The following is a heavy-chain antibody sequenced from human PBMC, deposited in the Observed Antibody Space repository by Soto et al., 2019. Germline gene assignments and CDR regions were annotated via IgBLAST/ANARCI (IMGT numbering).Heavy chain of an antibody. CDR2: ISSGSDYL. Sequence: EVQLVESGGGLVKPGGSLRLSCAAFGFNFNSYAMHWVRQSPGKGLEWVAFISSGSDYLCYADAVKGRFTVSGDNAKSSLYLQMSSLTDDDTALYYCASEFCSGGSCYSRIFDYWGQGSLVTVSS. V-gene: IGHV3-21*02. D-gene: IGHD2-15*01. J-gene: IGHJ4*02. CDR1: GFNFNSYA. CDR3: ASEFCSGGSCYSRIFDY.